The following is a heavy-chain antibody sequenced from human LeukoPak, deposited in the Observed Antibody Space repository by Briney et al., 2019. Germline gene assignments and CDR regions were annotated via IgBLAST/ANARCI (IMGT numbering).Heavy chain of an antibody. CDR1: GFTFSSYA. CDR3: AKDKQSQGLLWFGEYDY. V-gene: IGHV3-23*01. CDR2: ISGSDGST. J-gene: IGHJ4*02. D-gene: IGHD3-10*01. Sequence: GGSLRLSCAASGFTFSSYAMSWVRQAPGKGLEWVSAISGSDGSTYYADSVKGRFTISRDNSKNTLYLQMNSLRAEDTAVYYCAKDKQSQGLLWFGEYDYWGQGTLVTVSS.